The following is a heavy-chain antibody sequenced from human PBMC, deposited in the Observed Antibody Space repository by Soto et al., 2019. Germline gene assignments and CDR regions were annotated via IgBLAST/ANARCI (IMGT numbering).Heavy chain of an antibody. J-gene: IGHJ3*02. Sequence: QVQLVQSGAEVKKPGASVKVSCKASGYTFTGYYMHWVRQAPGQGLEWMGWINPNSGGTNYAQKFQGWVTMTRDTSISTAYMELSRLRSDDTAVYYCGRALSTTVNIRWGAFDIWGQGTMVTVSS. CDR2: INPNSGGT. CDR1: GYTFTGYY. V-gene: IGHV1-2*04. D-gene: IGHD4-17*01. CDR3: GRALSTTVNIRWGAFDI.